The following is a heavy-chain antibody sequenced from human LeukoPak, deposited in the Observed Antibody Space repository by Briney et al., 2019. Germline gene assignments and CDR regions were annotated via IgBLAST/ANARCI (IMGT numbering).Heavy chain of an antibody. D-gene: IGHD6-13*01. J-gene: IGHJ5*02. CDR2: INPDTGGT. CDR3: AGDLQQLKHNWFDP. Sequence: GASVKVSCKASGYSFTIYYLHWLRQAPGQGLEWMGWINPDTGGTFYAQKFKGRVTISRDTSISTAYMEVNRLTSDDTAVYYCAGDLQQLKHNWFDPWGQGTLVTVSS. V-gene: IGHV1-2*02. CDR1: GYSFTIYY.